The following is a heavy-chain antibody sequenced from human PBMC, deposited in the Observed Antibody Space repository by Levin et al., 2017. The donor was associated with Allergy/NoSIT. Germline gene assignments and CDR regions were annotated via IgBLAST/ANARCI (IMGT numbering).Heavy chain of an antibody. CDR3: ARQAQVAGPGIDY. D-gene: IGHD6-19*01. Sequence: TGESLKISCKGSGYSFTKYWIGWVRQMPGKGLEWMGIICPDDSDTRYDPSFEGQVTISADKSINTAYLQWSSLKATDTAMYYCARQAQVAGPGIDYWGQGTLVTVSS. J-gene: IGHJ4*02. CDR2: ICPDDSDT. V-gene: IGHV5-51*01. CDR1: GYSFTKYW.